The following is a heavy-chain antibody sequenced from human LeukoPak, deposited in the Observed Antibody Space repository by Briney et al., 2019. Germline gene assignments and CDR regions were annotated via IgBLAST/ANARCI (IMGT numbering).Heavy chain of an antibody. V-gene: IGHV3-23*01. J-gene: IGHJ3*02. CDR2: ISGSGGST. D-gene: IGHD2-15*01. Sequence: GGSLRLSCAASGFTFSSYAMSWVRQAPGRGLEWVSAISGSGGSTYYADSVKGRFTISRDNSKNTLYLQMTSLRAEDTAVYYCAKDRGGYCSGGSCYGGAFDIWGQGTMVTVSS. CDR3: AKDRGGYCSGGSCYGGAFDI. CDR1: GFTFSSYA.